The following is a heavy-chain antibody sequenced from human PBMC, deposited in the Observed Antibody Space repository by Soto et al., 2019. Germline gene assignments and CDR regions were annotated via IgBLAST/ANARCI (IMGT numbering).Heavy chain of an antibody. J-gene: IGHJ6*02. Sequence: LRLSCAASGFTFDDYAMHWVRQAPGKGLEWVSGISWNSGSIGYADSVKGRFTISRDNAKNSLYLQMNSLRAEDTALYYCAKVGGGTAAEDYYYGMDVWGQGTTVTVSS. CDR2: ISWNSGSI. D-gene: IGHD2-2*01. V-gene: IGHV3-9*01. CDR1: GFTFDDYA. CDR3: AKVGGGTAAEDYYYGMDV.